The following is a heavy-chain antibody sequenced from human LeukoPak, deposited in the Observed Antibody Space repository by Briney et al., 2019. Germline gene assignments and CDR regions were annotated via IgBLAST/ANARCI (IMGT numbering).Heavy chain of an antibody. CDR1: GGSISSSSYY. D-gene: IGHD2-15*01. J-gene: IGHJ4*02. CDR3: ARRPSGGDIVVVVAGRSSEGPPFDY. Sequence: SETLSLTCTVSGGSISSSSYYWGWIRQPPGKGLEWIRSSFYGGSTYYNPSLKSRATISVDTSENQFSLKRSSLTAADTADYYCARRPSGGDIVVVVAGRSSEGPPFDYWGQGTLVTVSS. V-gene: IGHV4-39*01. CDR2: SFYGGST.